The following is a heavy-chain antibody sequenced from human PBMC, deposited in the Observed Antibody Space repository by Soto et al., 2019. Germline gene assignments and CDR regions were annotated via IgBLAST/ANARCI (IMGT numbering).Heavy chain of an antibody. Sequence: GESLKISCEGSGYTFATYWIGWVRQVPVKGLEWMGIIYPGDSDTRYSPSFQGQVTISADKSISTAYLQWSSLTASDTAVYYCARHLSPVGATQSAFDSWGQGTMVTV. D-gene: IGHD1-26*01. CDR1: GYTFATYW. CDR3: ARHLSPVGATQSAFDS. CDR2: IYPGDSDT. V-gene: IGHV5-51*01. J-gene: IGHJ3*02.